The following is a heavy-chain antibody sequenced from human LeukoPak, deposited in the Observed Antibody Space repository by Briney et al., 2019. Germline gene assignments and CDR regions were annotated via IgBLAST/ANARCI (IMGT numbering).Heavy chain of an antibody. CDR3: ARGSYDYGDYVPYYYYYMDV. V-gene: IGHV3-21*01. CDR2: ISSSSSYI. Sequence: GGSLRLSCAASGFTFSSSSMNWVRQAPGKGLEWVSSISSSSSYIYYADSVKGRFTISRDNAKNSLYLQMNSLRAEDTAVYYCARGSYDYGDYVPYYYYYMDVWGKGTTVTVSS. CDR1: GFTFSSSS. J-gene: IGHJ6*03. D-gene: IGHD4-17*01.